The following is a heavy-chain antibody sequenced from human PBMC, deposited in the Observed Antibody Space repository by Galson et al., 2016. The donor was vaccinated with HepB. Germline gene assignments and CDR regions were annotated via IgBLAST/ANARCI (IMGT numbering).Heavy chain of an antibody. D-gene: IGHD1-1*01. CDR3: ARDPRQDYMDV. J-gene: IGHJ6*03. V-gene: IGHV3-7*03. Sequence: SLRLSCAASGFTFSSYWMSWVRQAPGKGLEWVANIKQDGSEKYYVDSVKGRFTISRDNAKNSLYLQMNSLRAEDTAVYYYARDPRQDYMDVWGKGTTVTVSS. CDR2: IKQDGSEK. CDR1: GFTFSSYW.